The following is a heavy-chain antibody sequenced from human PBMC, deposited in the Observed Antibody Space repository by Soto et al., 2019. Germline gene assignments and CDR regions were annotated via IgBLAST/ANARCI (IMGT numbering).Heavy chain of an antibody. D-gene: IGHD2-21*02. J-gene: IGHJ4*02. CDR1: GFTFSSFA. Sequence: PGGSLRLSCEATGFTFSSFAMTWVRQAPGKGLEWVSAISPGTGTTYYADSVKGRFTISRDNSKNTLYLQMNTVRAEDTAVYYCAKCLTHCFLRYWGQGTLVTVSS. CDR2: ISPGTGTT. V-gene: IGHV3-23*01. CDR3: AKCLTHCFLRY.